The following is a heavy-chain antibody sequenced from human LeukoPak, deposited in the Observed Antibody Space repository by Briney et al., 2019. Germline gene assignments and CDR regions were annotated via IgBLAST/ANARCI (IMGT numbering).Heavy chain of an antibody. CDR1: GFTFSSYS. CDR2: ISSSSSTI. D-gene: IGHD6-19*01. V-gene: IGHV3-48*04. Sequence: GGSLRLSCAASGFTFSSYSMNWVRQAPGKGLEWVSYISSSSSTIYYADSVKGRFTISRDNAKNSLYLQMNSLRAEDTAVFYCAKDQQWLVRGIDYWGQGTLVTVSS. J-gene: IGHJ4*02. CDR3: AKDQQWLVRGIDY.